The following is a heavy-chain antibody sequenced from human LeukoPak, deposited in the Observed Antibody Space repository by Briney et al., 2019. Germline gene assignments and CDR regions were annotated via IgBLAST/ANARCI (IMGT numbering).Heavy chain of an antibody. Sequence: GGSPRLSCAGSGFTFSRYTFNWVRQAPGRGLEWVSAISGDSKYIYYTDSVKGRFTISRDNAKNSLYLQMNSLRAEDTAVYYCARGSGTTVNYFDYWGQGTLVTVSS. CDR3: ARGSGTTVNYFDY. CDR1: GFTFSRYT. D-gene: IGHD1/OR15-1a*01. V-gene: IGHV3-21*01. CDR2: ISGDSKYI. J-gene: IGHJ4*02.